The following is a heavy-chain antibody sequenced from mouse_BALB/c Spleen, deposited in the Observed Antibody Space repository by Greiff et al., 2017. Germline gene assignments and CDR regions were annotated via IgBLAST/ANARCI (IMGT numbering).Heavy chain of an antibody. CDR2: ISSGSSTI. J-gene: IGHJ2*01. V-gene: IGHV5-17*02. CDR1: GFTFSSFG. CDR3: ARSYYRYDADY. D-gene: IGHD2-14*01. Sequence: EVQGVESGGGLVQPGGSRKLSCAASGFTFSSFGMHWVRQAPEKGLEWVAYISSGSSTIYYADTVKGRFTISRDNPKNTLFLQMTSLRSEDTAMYYCARSYYRYDADYWGQGTTLTVSS.